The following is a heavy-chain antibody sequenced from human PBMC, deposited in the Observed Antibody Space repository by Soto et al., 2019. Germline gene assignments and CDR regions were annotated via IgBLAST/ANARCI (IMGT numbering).Heavy chain of an antibody. CDR3: AKESSYGSIDY. CDR2: ISGSGGST. CDR1: GFTFSSYA. J-gene: IGHJ4*02. Sequence: HPGGSLRLSCAASGFTFSSYATNWVRQAPGKGLEWVSAISGSGGSTYYADSVKGRFTISRVNSKNTLYLQMNSLRAEDTAVYYCAKESSYGSIDYWGQGTLVTVSS. D-gene: IGHD5-18*01. V-gene: IGHV3-23*01.